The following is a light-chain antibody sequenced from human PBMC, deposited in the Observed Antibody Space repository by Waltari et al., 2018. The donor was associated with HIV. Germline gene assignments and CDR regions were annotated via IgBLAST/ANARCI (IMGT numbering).Light chain of an antibody. V-gene: IGLV1-47*01. Sequence: QSVLPQPPSASGTPGQRVTISCSGSNSNIGPNYVYWYQQLPGTTPKLLIYRNGQRPSGVPDRFSGSKSGTSASLAISGLRSEDEAAYYCAAWDDILSGLVFGGGTKLTVL. CDR1: NSNIGPNY. CDR2: RNG. CDR3: AAWDDILSGLV. J-gene: IGLJ3*02.